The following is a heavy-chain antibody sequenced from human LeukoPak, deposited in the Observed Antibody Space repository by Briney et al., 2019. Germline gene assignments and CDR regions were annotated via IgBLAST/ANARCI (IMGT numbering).Heavy chain of an antibody. V-gene: IGHV3-11*04. J-gene: IGHJ4*02. D-gene: IGHD6-19*01. Sequence: GGSLRLPCAASGFTFSDYYMSWIRQAPGKGLEWLSYISSAASAIYYADSVRGRFTISRDNTNNSLLLHMNSLRAEDSAVYYCARVAVAGTIHWGQGTLVTVSS. CDR2: ISSAASAI. CDR1: GFTFSDYY. CDR3: ARVAVAGTIH.